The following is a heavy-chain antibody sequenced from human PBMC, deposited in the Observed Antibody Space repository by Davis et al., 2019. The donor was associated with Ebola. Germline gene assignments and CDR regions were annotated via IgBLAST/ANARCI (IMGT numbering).Heavy chain of an antibody. CDR3: ASCISTSCYAGIGWYFDL. CDR1: GFTFSSYA. D-gene: IGHD2-2*01. Sequence: PGGSLRLSCAASGFTFSSYAMHWVRQAPGKGLEWVTVISYDGSNQYYADSVKGRFTISRDNSKNTLYLQMNSLRAEDTAVYYCASCISTSCYAGIGWYFDLWGRGTLVTVSS. CDR2: ISYDGSNQ. J-gene: IGHJ2*01. V-gene: IGHV3-30*04.